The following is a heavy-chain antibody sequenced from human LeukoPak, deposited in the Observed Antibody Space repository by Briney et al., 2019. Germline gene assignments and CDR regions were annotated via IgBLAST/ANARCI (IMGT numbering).Heavy chain of an antibody. CDR3: ARDCETHCGGDPPDY. Sequence: PGGSLRLSCAASGFTFDDYAMHWVRQAPGKGLEWVSGISWNGGSIGYADSVKGRFTISRDDAKNSLYLQMNSLRAEDTAVYYCARDCETHCGGDPPDYWGQGTPVIVSS. CDR2: ISWNGGSI. V-gene: IGHV3-9*01. J-gene: IGHJ4*02. CDR1: GFTFDDYA. D-gene: IGHD2-21*02.